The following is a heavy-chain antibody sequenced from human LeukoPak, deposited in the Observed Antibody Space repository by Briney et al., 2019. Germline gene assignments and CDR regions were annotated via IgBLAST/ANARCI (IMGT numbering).Heavy chain of an antibody. CDR2: INPSGGST. D-gene: IGHD2-15*01. CDR3: ARGYCSGGSCYVANDY. CDR1: GYTFTSYY. J-gene: IGHJ4*02. Sequence: ASVKVSCKASGYTFTSYYMHWVRQAPGQGLEWMGIINPSGGSTSYAQKFQGRVTMTRDTSTSTVYMELSSLRSEDTAVYYCARGYCSGGSCYVANDYWGQGTLVTVSS. V-gene: IGHV1-46*01.